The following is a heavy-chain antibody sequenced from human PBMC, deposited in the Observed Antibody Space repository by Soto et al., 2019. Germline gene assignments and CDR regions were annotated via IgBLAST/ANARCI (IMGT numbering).Heavy chain of an antibody. Sequence: SETLSLTCTVSGGSISSYYWSWIRQPPGKGLEWIGYIYYSGNTNYNPSLKSRVTISVDTSKNQFSLKLSSVTAADTAVYYCARFLGERWGFIVSVDYYYYYYMDLWGKGTTVT. J-gene: IGHJ6*03. CDR3: ARFLGERWGFIVSVDYYYYYYMDL. CDR2: IYYSGNT. D-gene: IGHD3-16*01. V-gene: IGHV4-59*08. CDR1: GGSISSYY.